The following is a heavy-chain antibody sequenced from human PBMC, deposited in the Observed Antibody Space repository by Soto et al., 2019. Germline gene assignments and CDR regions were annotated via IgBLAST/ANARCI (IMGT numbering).Heavy chain of an antibody. D-gene: IGHD4-17*01. CDR1: GYTFTSYG. J-gene: IGHJ4*02. CDR2: ISAYNGNT. CDR3: ARGLLRNYGDYAVGY. V-gene: IGHV1-18*01. Sequence: GASVKVSCKASGYTFTSYGISWVRQAPGQGLEWMGWISAYNGNTNYAQKPQGRVTMTTDTSTSTAYMELRSLRSDDTAVYYCARGLLRNYGDYAVGYWGQGTLVTVSS.